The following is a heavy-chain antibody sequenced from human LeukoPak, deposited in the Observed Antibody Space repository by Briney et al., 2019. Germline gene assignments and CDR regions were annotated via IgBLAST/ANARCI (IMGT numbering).Heavy chain of an antibody. CDR1: GGFISSGFYY. J-gene: IGHJ4*02. V-gene: IGHV4-31*03. CDR2: IHHSGTA. CDR3: ARYCSSTKCPFDY. D-gene: IGHD2-2*01. Sequence: SQTLSLTCTVSGGFISSGFYYWSWIRQHPGKGLEWVGYIHHSGTAFYNPSLKSRVTISMDTSKNEFSLRLSAVTDADTAVYYCARYCSSTKCPFDYWGQGTLVTVSS.